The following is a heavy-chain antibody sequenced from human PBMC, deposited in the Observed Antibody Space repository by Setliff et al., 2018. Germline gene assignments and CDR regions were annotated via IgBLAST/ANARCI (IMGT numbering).Heavy chain of an antibody. V-gene: IGHV4-39*06. CDR2: IYYSGST. CDR1: GGSISSSSYY. CDR3: ARRETYYSFWSGYFDY. D-gene: IGHD3-3*01. Sequence: PSETLSLTCTVSGGSISSSSYYWGWIRQPPGKGLEWIGSIYYSGSTYYSPSLKSRVTISVDTSKNQFTLKLSPVTDADTAVYYCARRETYYSFWSGYFDYWGQGTLVTVSS. J-gene: IGHJ4*02.